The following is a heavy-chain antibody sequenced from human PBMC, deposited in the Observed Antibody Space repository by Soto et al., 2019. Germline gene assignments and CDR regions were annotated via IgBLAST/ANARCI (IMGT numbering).Heavy chain of an antibody. CDR1: GGSISSGGYY. J-gene: IGHJ5*02. V-gene: IGHV4-31*03. D-gene: IGHD5-12*01. CDR3: ASEGARSGYDAGPFDP. CDR2: IYYSGST. Sequence: SETLSLTCTVSGGSISSGGYYWSWIRQHPGKGLEWIGYIYYSGSTYYNPSLKSRVTISVDTSKNQFSLKLSSVTAADTAVYYCASEGARSGYDAGPFDPWGQGTLVTVSS.